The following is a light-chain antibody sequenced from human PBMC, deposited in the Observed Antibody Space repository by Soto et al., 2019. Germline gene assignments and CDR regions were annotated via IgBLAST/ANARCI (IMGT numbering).Light chain of an antibody. Sequence: QSVLTQPPSASGTPGQRVTISCSGSSSNIESNAVNWYQQVPGTAPKLLIYSNSQRPSGVPDRFSGSKSGTSASLAISGLQSEDETNYYCAAWDNSLNAVVFGGGTQLTVL. J-gene: IGLJ2*01. CDR3: AAWDNSLNAVV. CDR2: SNS. V-gene: IGLV1-44*01. CDR1: SSNIESNA.